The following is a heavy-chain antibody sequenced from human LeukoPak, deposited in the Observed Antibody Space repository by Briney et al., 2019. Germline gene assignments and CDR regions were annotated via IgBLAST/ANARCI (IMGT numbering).Heavy chain of an antibody. CDR1: GGSISSSSYY. CDR3: ARDIGVGYSSSPYFDY. D-gene: IGHD6-6*01. J-gene: IGHJ4*02. CDR2: IYYSGST. Sequence: PSETLSLTCTVSGGSISSSSYYWGWIRQPPGKGLEWIGSIYYSGSTYYNPSLKSRVTISVDTSKNQFSLELSSVTAADTAVYYCARDIGVGYSSSPYFDYWGQGTLVTVSS. V-gene: IGHV4-39*07.